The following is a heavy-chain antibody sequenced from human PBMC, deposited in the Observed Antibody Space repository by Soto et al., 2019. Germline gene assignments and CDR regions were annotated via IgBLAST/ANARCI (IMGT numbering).Heavy chain of an antibody. V-gene: IGHV3-33*01. CDR3: ARVPYDSSGYYPWYFDY. CDR2: IWYDGSDK. D-gene: IGHD3-22*01. Sequence: GGSLRLSCAASGFTFSSYGMHGVRQALGKGLEWVAVIWYDGSDKYYADSVKGRFTISRDNSKNTLYLQMNSLRAEDTAVYYCARVPYDSSGYYPWYFDYWGQGTLVTVSS. CDR1: GFTFSSYG. J-gene: IGHJ4*02.